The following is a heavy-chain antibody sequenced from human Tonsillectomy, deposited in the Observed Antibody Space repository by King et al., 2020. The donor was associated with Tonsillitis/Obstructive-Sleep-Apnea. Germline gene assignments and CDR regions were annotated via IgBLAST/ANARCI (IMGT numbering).Heavy chain of an antibody. Sequence: QLVQTGGGLVQPGGSLRLSCAASGFTFSSYEMNWVRQAPGKGLEWVSYISSSGSTIYYADSVKGRFTISRDNAKNSLYLQMNSLRAEDTAVYYCARDLGVQLWADDYWGQGTLVTVSS. D-gene: IGHD5-18*01. V-gene: IGHV3-48*03. CDR2: ISSSGSTI. CDR3: ARDLGVQLWADDY. CDR1: GFTFSSYE. J-gene: IGHJ4*02.